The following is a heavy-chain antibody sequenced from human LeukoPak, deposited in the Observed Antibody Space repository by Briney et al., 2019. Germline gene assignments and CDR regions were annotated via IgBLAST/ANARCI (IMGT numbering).Heavy chain of an antibody. CDR3: ARIVGYSSSWYYDY. J-gene: IGHJ4*02. CDR1: GYTFTSYG. CDR2: ISAYNGNT. D-gene: IGHD6-13*01. V-gene: IGHV1-18*01. Sequence: ASVKVSCKASGYTFTSYGISWVRQAPGQGLEWMGWISAYNGNTNYAQKLQGRVTMTTDTSTSTAYLELRSLRSDDTAVYYCARIVGYSSSWYYDYWGQGTLVTVSS.